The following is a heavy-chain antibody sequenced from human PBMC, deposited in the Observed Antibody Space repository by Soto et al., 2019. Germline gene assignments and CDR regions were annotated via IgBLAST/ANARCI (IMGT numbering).Heavy chain of an antibody. D-gene: IGHD1-1*01. V-gene: IGHV4-59*01. CDR3: ARGLQLNYYYYYGMDV. J-gene: IGHJ6*02. CDR1: GGSISSYY. Sequence: PSEILSLTCTVSGGSISSYYWSWIQQPPGKGLEWIGYIYYSGSTNYNPSLKSRVTISVDTSKNQFSLKLSSVTAADTAVYYCARGLQLNYYYYYGMDVWGQGTTVTVSS. CDR2: IYYSGST.